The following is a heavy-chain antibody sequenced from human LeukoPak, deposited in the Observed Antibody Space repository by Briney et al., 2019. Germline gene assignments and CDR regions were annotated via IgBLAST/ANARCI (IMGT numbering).Heavy chain of an antibody. CDR1: GGSIRSYY. Sequence: PSETLSLTCTVSGGSIRSYYWGWIRQPPGKGLEWIGYIHYSESTKYNPSLKSRVTMSVDTSKNQFSLKLSSVTAADTAVYFCARVDYGDYLSLDYWGQGTLVTVSS. J-gene: IGHJ4*02. CDR3: ARVDYGDYLSLDY. V-gene: IGHV4-59*08. CDR2: IHYSEST. D-gene: IGHD4-17*01.